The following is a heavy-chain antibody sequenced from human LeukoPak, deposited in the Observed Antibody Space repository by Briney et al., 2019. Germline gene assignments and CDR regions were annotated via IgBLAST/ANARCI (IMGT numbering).Heavy chain of an antibody. CDR2: IYTSGST. J-gene: IGHJ3*02. CDR3: ARVGPRYSYGRGSFDI. Sequence: SETLSLTCTVSGGSISSYYWSWIRQPAGKGLEWIVRIYTSGSTNYNPSLKSRVTMSVDTSKNQFSLKLSSVTAADTAVYYCARVGPRYSYGRGSFDIWGQGTMVTVSS. V-gene: IGHV4-4*07. D-gene: IGHD5-18*01. CDR1: GGSISSYY.